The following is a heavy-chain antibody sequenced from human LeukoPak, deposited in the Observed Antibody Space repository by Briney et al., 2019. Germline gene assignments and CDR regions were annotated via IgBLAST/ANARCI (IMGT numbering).Heavy chain of an antibody. J-gene: IGHJ3*02. D-gene: IGHD3-22*01. CDR2: MKPDGSEI. Sequence: QAGGSLRLSCAASGFTFTTYWMSWVRQAPGKGLEWVANMKPDGSEIFYVDSVKGRFTISRDNAKNSLYLQMNSLRAEDTAVYYCAKDLGDYYDSSGYDDAFDIWGQGTMVTVSS. CDR1: GFTFTTYW. V-gene: IGHV3-7*01. CDR3: AKDLGDYYDSSGYDDAFDI.